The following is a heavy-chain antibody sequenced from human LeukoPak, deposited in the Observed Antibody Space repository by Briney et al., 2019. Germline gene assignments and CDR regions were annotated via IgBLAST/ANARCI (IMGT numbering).Heavy chain of an antibody. CDR1: GGSFSGYY. CDR3: ARDGYNFGYFDY. V-gene: IGHV4-34*11. CDR2: VYYNGGT. Sequence: SGTLSLTCAVYGGSFSGYYWTWIRQPPGKGLEWIGYVYYNGGTRSNPSLRTRLTISVDTSKTQFSLSLRSVTAADTAVYFCARDGYNFGYFDYLGQGVLVTVSS. D-gene: IGHD5-24*01. J-gene: IGHJ4*02.